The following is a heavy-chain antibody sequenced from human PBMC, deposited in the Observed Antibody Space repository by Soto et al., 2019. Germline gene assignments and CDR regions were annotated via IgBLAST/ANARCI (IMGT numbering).Heavy chain of an antibody. Sequence: GGSLSLSCAASGFALSSFDMDWVRQAPGKGLEWVSYINMDGGSTHYAESVKGRFTISRDNGRNSLSLQMDSLRVEDTAVYYCVRDHSGLKDFDYWGQGALVSVSS. CDR2: INMDGGST. V-gene: IGHV3-48*03. CDR1: GFALSSFD. CDR3: VRDHSGLKDFDY. D-gene: IGHD1-1*01. J-gene: IGHJ4*02.